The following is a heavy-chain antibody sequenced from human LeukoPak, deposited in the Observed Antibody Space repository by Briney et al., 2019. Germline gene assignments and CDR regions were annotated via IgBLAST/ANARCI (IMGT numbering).Heavy chain of an antibody. CDR2: ISDSGGRT. Sequence: PGGSLRLSCAASGFTFDDYAMHWVRQAPGKRLEWVAGISDSGGRTNYADSVKGRFTISRDNPKNTLYLQMNSLRAEDTAVYFCAKRGVVIRVILVGFHKEAYYFDSWGQGALVTVSS. CDR3: AKRGVVIRVILVGFHKEAYYFDS. D-gene: IGHD3-22*01. J-gene: IGHJ4*02. V-gene: IGHV3-23*01. CDR1: GFTFDDYA.